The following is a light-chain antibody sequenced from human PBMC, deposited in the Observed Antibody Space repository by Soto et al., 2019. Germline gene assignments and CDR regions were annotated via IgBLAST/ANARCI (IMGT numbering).Light chain of an antibody. J-gene: IGKJ5*01. Sequence: IVLTQSPGTLSLSPGERATLSCRASQTVPKSYLAWYQQRPGQAPRRLIYAASNRATGIPASFSGSESGTDFTLTISHLEPEDFAVYYCHQYAWSPLTFGQGTRLESK. CDR2: AAS. CDR3: HQYAWSPLT. V-gene: IGKV3-20*01. CDR1: QTVPKSY.